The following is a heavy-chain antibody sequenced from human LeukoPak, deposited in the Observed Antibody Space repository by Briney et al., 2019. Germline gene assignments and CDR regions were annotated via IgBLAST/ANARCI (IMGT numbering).Heavy chain of an antibody. J-gene: IGHJ6*02. V-gene: IGHV4-59*01. CDR3: ARVSGYSYGNSYYYYYGMDV. CDR2: IYYSGST. Sequence: SETLSLTCTVSGGSISSYYWSWIRQPPGKGLEWTGYIYYSGSTNYNPSLKSRVTISVDTSKNQFSLKLSSVTAADTAVYYCARVSGYSYGNSYYYYYGMDVWGQGTTVTVSS. CDR1: GGSISSYY. D-gene: IGHD5-18*01.